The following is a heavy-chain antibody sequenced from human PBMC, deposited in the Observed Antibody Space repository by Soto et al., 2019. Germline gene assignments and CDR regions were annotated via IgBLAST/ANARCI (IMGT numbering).Heavy chain of an antibody. CDR2: MNPNTGSS. CDR1: GYTFTSYD. V-gene: IGHV1-8*01. Sequence: GASVKVSCKASGYTFTSYDIYWVRQATGQGLEWMGWMNPNTGSSCYAQKFQGRVTMNSDTSLSTAHMELSSLRSEDTAAYYCARRAETNGWNGFGADKYYFDFWGQGTLVTVSS. CDR3: ARRAETNGWNGFGADKYYFDF. J-gene: IGHJ4*02. D-gene: IGHD1-1*01.